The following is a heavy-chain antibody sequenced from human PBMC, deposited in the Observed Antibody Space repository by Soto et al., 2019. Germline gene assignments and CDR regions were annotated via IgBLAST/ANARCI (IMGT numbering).Heavy chain of an antibody. J-gene: IGHJ6*02. D-gene: IGHD2-2*02. CDR2: IKSKTDGGTT. V-gene: IGHV3-15*01. Sequence: EVQLVESGGGLVKPGGSLRLSCAASGFTFSNAWMSWVRQAPGKGLEWVGRIKSKTDGGTTDYAAPVKGRFTISRDDSKNTLYLQMNSLKTEDTAVYYCTTEASPNTLRFTPLYYYGMDVWGQGTTVTVSS. CDR3: TTEASPNTLRFTPLYYYGMDV. CDR1: GFTFSNAW.